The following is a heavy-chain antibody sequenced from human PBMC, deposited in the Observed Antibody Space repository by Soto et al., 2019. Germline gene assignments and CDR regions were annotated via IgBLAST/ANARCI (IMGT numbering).Heavy chain of an antibody. V-gene: IGHV4-34*01. J-gene: IGHJ6*02. CDR1: GGSFSGYY. CDR2: INHSRST. D-gene: IGHD3-10*01. CDR3: AKVSGIYYYGMDV. Sequence: SETLSLTCAVFGGSFSGYYWSWIRQPPGKGLEWIGEINHSRSTNYNPSLKSRVTISVDTSKNQFSLKLSSVTAADTAVYYCAKVSGIYYYGMDVWGQGTTVT.